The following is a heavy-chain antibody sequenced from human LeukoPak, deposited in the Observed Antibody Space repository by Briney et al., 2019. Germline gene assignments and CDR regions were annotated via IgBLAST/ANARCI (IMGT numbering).Heavy chain of an antibody. CDR2: FDPEDGET. CDR1: GYTLTELS. D-gene: IGHD2-15*01. J-gene: IGHJ3*02. V-gene: IGHV1-24*01. CDR3: ATAIVVVVASTAAFDI. Sequence: ASVKVSCKVSGYTLTELSMHWVRQAPGKGLEWMGGFDPEDGETIYAQKFQGRVTMTEDTSTDTAYMELTNLRSEDTAVYYCATAIVVVVASTAAFDIWGQGTMVTVSS.